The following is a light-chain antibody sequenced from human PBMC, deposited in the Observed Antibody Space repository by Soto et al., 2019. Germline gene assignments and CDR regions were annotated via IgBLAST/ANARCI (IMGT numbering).Light chain of an antibody. J-gene: IGKJ1*01. CDR1: QSLSSSW. CDR2: GAS. V-gene: IGKV3-20*01. Sequence: DIVLTQSPGTLSLSPGERATLSCRASQSLSSSWLAWYQQKPGQAPRLLIYGASSRATGIPDRFSGSGSGTDFTLTISRLEPEDFAVYYCQQYHSSVWTFGQGTKVDIK. CDR3: QQYHSSVWT.